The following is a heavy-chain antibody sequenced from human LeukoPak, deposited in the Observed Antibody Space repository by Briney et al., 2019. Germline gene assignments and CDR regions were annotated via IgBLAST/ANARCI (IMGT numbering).Heavy chain of an antibody. CDR1: GYTFTSYD. D-gene: IGHD2-8*01. Sequence: ASVKVSCKASGYTFTSYDINWVRQATGQGLEWMGWTNPNSGNTGYAQKFQGRVTMTRNTSISTAYMELSSLRSEDTAVYYCARLKMVYASYYYYGMDVWGQGTTVTVSS. V-gene: IGHV1-8*01. J-gene: IGHJ6*02. CDR3: ARLKMVYASYYYYGMDV. CDR2: TNPNSGNT.